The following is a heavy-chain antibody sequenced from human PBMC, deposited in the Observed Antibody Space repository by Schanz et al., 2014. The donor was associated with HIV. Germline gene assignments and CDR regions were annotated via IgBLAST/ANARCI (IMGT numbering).Heavy chain of an antibody. CDR3: VRLMSSDYDFYHYGMDV. Sequence: QEQLVESGGGSVKPGGSLRLSCAASGFSLGDYYMSWIRQAPGKGLEWISYITNSGNRMNYADSVKGRFTTSRDNGKNSLFLQMNSLRAEDTAVYYCVRLMSSDYDFYHYGMDVWGQGTTVIVSS. V-gene: IGHV3-11*04. CDR2: ITNSGNRM. J-gene: IGHJ6*02. CDR1: GFSLGDYY. D-gene: IGHD4-17*01.